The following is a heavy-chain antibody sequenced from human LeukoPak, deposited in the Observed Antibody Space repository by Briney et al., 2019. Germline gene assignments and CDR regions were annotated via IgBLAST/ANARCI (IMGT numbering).Heavy chain of an antibody. D-gene: IGHD3-3*01. CDR3: ARDYDFRVGQWYYAMDV. CDR1: GDSINNHY. J-gene: IGHJ6*02. V-gene: IGHV4-59*11. CDR2: IHYSGGT. Sequence: LSETLSLTCSVSGDSINNHYWNWIRQPPGKGLEWVGYIHYSGGTTYNPSLESRVTISVDRSKKEFSLKLISVTPADTAVYYCARDYDFRVGQWYYAMDVWGQGTTVTVSS.